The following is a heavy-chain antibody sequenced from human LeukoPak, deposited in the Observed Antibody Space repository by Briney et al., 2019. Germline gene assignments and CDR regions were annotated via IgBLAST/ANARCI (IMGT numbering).Heavy chain of an antibody. J-gene: IGHJ5*02. D-gene: IGHD6-13*01. CDR3: AREKPRIAAAGGRNWFDP. V-gene: IGHV6-1*01. CDR2: TYYRSKWYN. Sequence: SQTLSLTCAISGESVSSNSAAWNWIRQSPSRGLEWLGRTYYRSKWYNDYAVSVKSRITINPDTSKNQFSLQLNSVTPEDTAVYYCAREKPRIAAAGGRNWFDPWGQGTLVTVSS. CDR1: GESVSSNSAA.